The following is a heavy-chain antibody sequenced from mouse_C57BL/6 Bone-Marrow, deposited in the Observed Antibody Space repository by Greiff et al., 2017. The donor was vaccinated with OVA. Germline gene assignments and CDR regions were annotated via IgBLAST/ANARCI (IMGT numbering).Heavy chain of an antibody. D-gene: IGHD3-2*02. Sequence: QVQLQQSGAELARPGASVKLSCKASGYTFTSYGISWVKQRTGQGLEWIGEIYPRSGNTYYNEKFKDKTTLTADQSASTAYMELRSLTSEDSAVSSCARSGQLRLPALFAYWGQGTLVTVSA. CDR2: IYPRSGNT. CDR3: ARSGQLRLPALFAY. V-gene: IGHV1-81*01. CDR1: GYTFTSYG. J-gene: IGHJ3*01.